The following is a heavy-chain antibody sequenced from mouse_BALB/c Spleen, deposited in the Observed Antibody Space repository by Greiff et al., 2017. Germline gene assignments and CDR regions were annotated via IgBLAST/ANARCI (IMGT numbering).Heavy chain of an antibody. V-gene: IGHV1-69*02. CDR1: GYTFTSYW. Sequence: QVQLQQPGAELVRPGASVKLSCKASGYTFTSYWINWVKQRPGQGLEWIGNIYPSDSYTNYNQKFKDKATLTVDKSSSTAYMQLSSPTSEDSAVYYCTRERPLYAMDYWGQGTSVTVSS. CDR3: TRERPLYAMDY. CDR2: IYPSDSYT. J-gene: IGHJ4*01.